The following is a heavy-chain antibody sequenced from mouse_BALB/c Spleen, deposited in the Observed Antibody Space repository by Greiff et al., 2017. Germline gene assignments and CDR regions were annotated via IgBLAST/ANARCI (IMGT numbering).Heavy chain of an antibody. CDR1: GYNFTSYW. CDR3: AIYYGNYWYFDV. CDR2: IYPGSGST. Sequence: VQLQQPGAELVKPGTSVKLSCKASGYNFTSYWINWVKLRPGQGLEWIGDIYPGSGSTNYNEKFKSKATLTVDTSSSTAYMQLSSLASEDSALYYCAIYYGNYWYFDVWGAGTTVTVSS. D-gene: IGHD2-1*01. J-gene: IGHJ1*01. V-gene: IGHV1-55*01.